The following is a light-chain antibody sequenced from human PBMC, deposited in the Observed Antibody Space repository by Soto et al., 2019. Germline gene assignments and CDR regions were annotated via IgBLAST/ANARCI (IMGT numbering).Light chain of an antibody. CDR2: KAS. CDR3: HQYNSYWT. J-gene: IGKJ1*01. Sequence: DIQMTQSPSTLSASVGDRVTITCRASQSISSWLAWYQQKPGKAPKLLIYKASSLESGVPSRYSGSGSGTEFTLPISSLQPDDFATYYCHQYNSYWTFGQGNHVEIK. V-gene: IGKV1-5*03. CDR1: QSISSW.